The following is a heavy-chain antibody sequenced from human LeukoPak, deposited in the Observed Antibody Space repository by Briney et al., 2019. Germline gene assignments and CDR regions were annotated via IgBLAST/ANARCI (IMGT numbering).Heavy chain of an antibody. CDR3: ARGSVRGEFDP. J-gene: IGHJ5*02. CDR1: GGSISSYY. V-gene: IGHV4-59*01. Sequence: SETLSLTCAVSGGSISSYYWSWIRQPPGKGLEWIGYIYYTGSTDYNPSLKSRVTMSVDTSKNQFSLKLSSVTAADTAVYSCARGSVRGEFDPWGQGTLVTVSS. D-gene: IGHD3-10*01. CDR2: IYYTGST.